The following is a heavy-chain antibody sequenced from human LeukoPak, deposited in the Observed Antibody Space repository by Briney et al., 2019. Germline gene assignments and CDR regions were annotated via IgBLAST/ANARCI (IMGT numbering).Heavy chain of an antibody. CDR1: GYSFTSYW. Sequence: GGSLRLSCKGSGYSFTSYWIGWVRQMPGKGLEWMGTIYPGDSDTRYSPSFQGQVTISVDKSISTAYLQSSSLKASDTAMYYCARGVGSSWYTSADYWGQGTLVAVSS. V-gene: IGHV5-51*01. D-gene: IGHD6-13*01. CDR3: ARGVGSSWYTSADY. J-gene: IGHJ4*02. CDR2: IYPGDSDT.